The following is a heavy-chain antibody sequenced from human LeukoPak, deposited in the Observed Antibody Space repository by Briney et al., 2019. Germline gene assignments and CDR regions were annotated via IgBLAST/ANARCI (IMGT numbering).Heavy chain of an antibody. Sequence: GGSLRLSCAASGFTFTRYTMNWVRQAPGKGLEWVSSIGSSSTFIYYADSVKGRFTISRDNAKNSLFLQMNSLRADDTAVYYCAKAHPCFAYWGQGTLVTVSS. CDR2: IGSSSTFI. CDR1: GFTFTRYT. V-gene: IGHV3-21*01. J-gene: IGHJ4*02. CDR3: AKAHPCFAY.